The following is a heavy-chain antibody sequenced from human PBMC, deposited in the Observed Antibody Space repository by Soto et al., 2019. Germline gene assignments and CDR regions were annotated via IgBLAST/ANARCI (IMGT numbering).Heavy chain of an antibody. V-gene: IGHV5-51*01. CDR1: GYSFTSYW. J-gene: IGHJ6*02. D-gene: IGHD3-3*01. CDR2: IYPGDSDT. CDR3: AIAFGVPKGYYYGMDV. Sequence: GESLKISCKGSGYSFTSYWIGWVRQMPGKGLEWMGIIYPGDSDTRYSPSFQGQVTISADKSIGTAYLQWSSLKASDTAMYYCAIAFGVPKGYYYGMDVWRQRTTVTVSS.